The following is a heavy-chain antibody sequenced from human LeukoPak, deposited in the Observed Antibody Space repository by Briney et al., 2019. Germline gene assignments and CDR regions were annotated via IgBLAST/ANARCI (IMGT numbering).Heavy chain of an antibody. Sequence: SETLSLTCTVSGGSISSYYWSWIRQPAGKGLEWIGRIYTSGSTNYNPSLKSRVTMSVDTSKNQFSLKLSSVTAADTAVYYCASDSRYCSGGSCYSSYFDYWGQGTLVTVSS. CDR2: IYTSGST. CDR3: ASDSRYCSGGSCYSSYFDY. D-gene: IGHD2-15*01. J-gene: IGHJ4*02. V-gene: IGHV4-4*07. CDR1: GGSISSYY.